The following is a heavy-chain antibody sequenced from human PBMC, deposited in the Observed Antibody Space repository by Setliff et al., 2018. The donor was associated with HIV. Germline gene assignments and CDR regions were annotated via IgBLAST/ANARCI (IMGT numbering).Heavy chain of an antibody. D-gene: IGHD6-13*01. J-gene: IGHJ6*02. CDR3: ARSDVAAAVYYYGMDV. CDR1: GYTLTELS. V-gene: IGHV1-24*01. Sequence: ASVKVSCKVSGYTLTELSRHWVRQAPGKGLEWMGGFDPEDGETIYAQKFQGRVTITADTSTDTAYMELSSLRSEDTAVYYCARSDVAAAVYYYGMDVWGQGTTVTVSS. CDR2: FDPEDGET.